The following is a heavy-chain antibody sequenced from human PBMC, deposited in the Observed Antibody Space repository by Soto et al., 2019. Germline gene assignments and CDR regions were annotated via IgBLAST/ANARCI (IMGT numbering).Heavy chain of an antibody. CDR1: GGSFSGYC. D-gene: IGHD4-17*01. CDR3: ARGRFRTTVIPYNWFDP. J-gene: IGHJ5*02. Sequence: SETLSLTCAVYGGSFSGYCWSWIRQPPGKGLEWIGEINHSGSTNYNPSLKSRVTISVDTSKNQFSLKLSSVTAADTAVYYCARGRFRTTVIPYNWFDPWGQGTLVTVSS. CDR2: INHSGST. V-gene: IGHV4-34*01.